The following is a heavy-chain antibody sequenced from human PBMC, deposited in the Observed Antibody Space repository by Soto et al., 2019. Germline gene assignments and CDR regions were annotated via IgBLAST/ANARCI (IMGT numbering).Heavy chain of an antibody. V-gene: IGHV3-23*01. CDR1: GFTFSSFA. CDR2: ISGRGGTT. J-gene: IGHJ4*02. CDR3: AKTPYCGGDCFVFYFDN. D-gene: IGHD2-21*02. Sequence: EVQLLESGGGLVQPGGSLRLSCVAYGFTFSSFAVTWVRQAPGKGLEWVSAISGRGGTTYYADSVKGRFTISRDNSKNTLYLQMNSLGAEDTAVYYCAKTPYCGGDCFVFYFDNWGQGTLVTVSS.